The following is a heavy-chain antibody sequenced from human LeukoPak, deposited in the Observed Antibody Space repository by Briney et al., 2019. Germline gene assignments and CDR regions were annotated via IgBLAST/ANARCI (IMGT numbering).Heavy chain of an antibody. Sequence: PGGSLRLSCAASGFTFSSYAMHWVRQAPGKGLEYVSAIISNGGSTYYANSVKGRFTISRDNSKNTLYLQMGSLRAEDMAVYYCARDLWLSSKPAAMYAFDIWGQGTMVTVSS. D-gene: IGHD2-2*01. CDR1: GFTFSSYA. V-gene: IGHV3-64*01. CDR2: IISNGGST. CDR3: ARDLWLSSKPAAMYAFDI. J-gene: IGHJ3*02.